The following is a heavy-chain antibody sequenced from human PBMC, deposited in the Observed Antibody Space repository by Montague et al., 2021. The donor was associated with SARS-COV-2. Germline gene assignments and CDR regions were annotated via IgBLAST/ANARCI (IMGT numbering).Heavy chain of an antibody. Sequence: SETLSLTCTVSGDSISTSYWAWIRQPPGKGLEWIGYVYYSGRSSYNSSLNSRVTISVDTSKNPVSLNLRSVTAADTAVYICVRADRRDPDTPHRYYYKGMDLWGQGTTVAVSS. V-gene: IGHV4-59*01. CDR1: GDSISTSY. D-gene: IGHD2-15*01. CDR2: VYYSGRS. CDR3: VRADRRDPDTPHRYYYKGMDL. J-gene: IGHJ6*02.